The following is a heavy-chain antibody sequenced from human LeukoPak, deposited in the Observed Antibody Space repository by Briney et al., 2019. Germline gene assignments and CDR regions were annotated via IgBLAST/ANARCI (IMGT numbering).Heavy chain of an antibody. CDR3: ARYPWFDP. CDR1: GGSISSSSSY. CDR2: IYYSGST. J-gene: IGHJ5*02. Sequence: SETLSLTCTVSGGSISSSSSYWGWLRQPPGKGLEWIGSIYYSGSTYYNPSLKSRITISVDTSKNQFSLKLSSVTAADTAVYYCARYPWFDPWGQGTLVTVSS. V-gene: IGHV4-39*01.